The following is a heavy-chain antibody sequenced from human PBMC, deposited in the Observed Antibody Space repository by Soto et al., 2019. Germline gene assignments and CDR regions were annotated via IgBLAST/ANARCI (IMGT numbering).Heavy chain of an antibody. V-gene: IGHV2-5*02. CDR2: IYWDDDK. CDR3: AHSYLVEVATTTFDY. CDR1: GFSLSTSGVG. J-gene: IGHJ4*02. D-gene: IGHD1-26*01. Sequence: QITLKESGPTLVKPTQTLTLTCTFSGFSLSTSGVGVGWIRQPPGKALEWLALIYWDDDKRYSPSLKSRLTITMDTSKNQVVLTMSSMDPVDTATYYCAHSYLVEVATTTFDYWGQGTLVTVSS.